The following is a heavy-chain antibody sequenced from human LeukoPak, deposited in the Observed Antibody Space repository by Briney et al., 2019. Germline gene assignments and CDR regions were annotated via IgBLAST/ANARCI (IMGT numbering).Heavy chain of an antibody. CDR2: INHSGST. J-gene: IGHJ4*02. Sequence: PSETLSLTCAVYGGSFSGYYWSWIRQPPGKGLEWIGEINHSGSTNYNPSLKSRVTISVDTSKNQFSLKLSSVTAADTAVYYCARRVGGDLNYFDYWGQGTLVTVSS. CDR1: GGSFSGYY. D-gene: IGHD4-17*01. CDR3: ARRVGGDLNYFDY. V-gene: IGHV4-34*01.